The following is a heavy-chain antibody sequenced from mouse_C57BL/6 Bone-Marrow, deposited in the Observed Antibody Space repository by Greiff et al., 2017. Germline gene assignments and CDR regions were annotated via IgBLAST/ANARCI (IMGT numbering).Heavy chain of an antibody. J-gene: IGHJ1*03. CDR1: GFSLSTFGMG. CDR3: ARIGYYGSSPLMWYFDV. Sequence: ESGPGILQPSQTLSLTCSFSGFSLSTFGMGVGWIRQPSGKGLEWLAHIWWDDDKYYNPALKRRLTISKDTSKNQVFLKIANVDTADTATYYCARIGYYGSSPLMWYFDVWGTGTTVTVSS. V-gene: IGHV8-8*01. CDR2: IWWDDDK. D-gene: IGHD1-1*01.